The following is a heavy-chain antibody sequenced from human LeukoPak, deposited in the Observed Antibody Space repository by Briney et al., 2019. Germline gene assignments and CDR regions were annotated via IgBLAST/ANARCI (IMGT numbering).Heavy chain of an antibody. J-gene: IGHJ5*02. D-gene: IGHD2-2*01. V-gene: IGHV3-7*01. CDR3: ATLNWDDGVVSGFDR. Sequence: GGSLRLSCAASGFSFRNSWMSWVRQAPGKGLEWVANIRQDGNEIYYMDSVKGCFTISRDNAKKSLYLQMDLLRAEDTAVYYCATLNWDDGVVSGFDRWGQGILVTVSS. CDR2: IRQDGNEI. CDR1: GFSFRNSW.